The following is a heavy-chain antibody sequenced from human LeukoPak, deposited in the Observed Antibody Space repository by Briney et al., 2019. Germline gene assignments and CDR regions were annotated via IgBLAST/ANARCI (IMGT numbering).Heavy chain of an antibody. CDR3: ARAHWNLESNWFDP. D-gene: IGHD1-1*01. V-gene: IGHV4-39*07. CDR2: IYYSGST. Sequence: SETLSLTCSVSGDSISSTTYYWGWIRQPPGKGLEWIGSIYYSGSTYYNPSLKSRVTISVDTSKNQFSLILSSVTAADTAIYYCARAHWNLESNWFDPWGQGTLVTVSS. J-gene: IGHJ5*02. CDR1: GDSISSTTYY.